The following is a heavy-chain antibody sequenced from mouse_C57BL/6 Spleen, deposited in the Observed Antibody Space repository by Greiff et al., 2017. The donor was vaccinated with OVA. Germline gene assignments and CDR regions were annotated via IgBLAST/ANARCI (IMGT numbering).Heavy chain of an antibody. CDR2: IDPSDSET. CDR1: GYTFTSYW. D-gene: IGHD1-1*01. Sequence: VQLQQSGAELVRPGSSVKLSCKASGYTFTSYWMPWVKQRPIQGLEWIGNIDPSDSETHYNQKFKDKATLTVDKSSSTAYMQLSSLTSEDSAVYYCARSSKSWGYFDYWGQGTTLTVSS. V-gene: IGHV1-52*01. CDR3: ARSSKSWGYFDY. J-gene: IGHJ2*01.